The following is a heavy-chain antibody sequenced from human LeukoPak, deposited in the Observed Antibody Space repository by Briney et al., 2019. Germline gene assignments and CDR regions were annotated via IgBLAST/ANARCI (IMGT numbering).Heavy chain of an antibody. CDR2: ISGDGGST. Sequence: GGSLRLSCAASGFTFDDYAMHWVRQAPGKGLEWDSLISGDGGSTYYADSVKGRFTISRDNSKNPLYLQMNSLRTEDTALYYCAKYSVAGTDFDYWGQGTLVTVSS. D-gene: IGHD6-19*01. J-gene: IGHJ4*02. CDR3: AKYSVAGTDFDY. V-gene: IGHV3-43*02. CDR1: GFTFDDYA.